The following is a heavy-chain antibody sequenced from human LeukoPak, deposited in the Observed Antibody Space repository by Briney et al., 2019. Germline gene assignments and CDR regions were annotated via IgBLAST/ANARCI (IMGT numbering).Heavy chain of an antibody. V-gene: IGHV4-30-2*01. CDR2: IYHSGST. CDR3: ARVIVGATVPYFDY. CDR1: GGSISSGGYY. D-gene: IGHD1-26*01. J-gene: IGHJ4*02. Sequence: SETLSLTCTVSGGSISSGGYYWSWIRQPPGKGLEWIGYIYHSGSTYHNPSLKSRVTISVDRSKNQFSLKLSSVTAADTAVYYCARVIVGATVPYFDYWGQGTLVTVSS.